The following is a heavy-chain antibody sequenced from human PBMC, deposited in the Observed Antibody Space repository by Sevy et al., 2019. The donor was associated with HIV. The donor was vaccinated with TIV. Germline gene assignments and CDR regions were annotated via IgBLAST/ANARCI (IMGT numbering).Heavy chain of an antibody. D-gene: IGHD6-13*01. CDR2: IFYSGST. CDR3: ARNIAAAGTFYFDY. V-gene: IGHV4-30-4*01. Sequence: SETLSLTCTVSGGSINSDDYCWSWIRQPPGKGLEWIGYIFYSGSTYYNPSLKSRVTISADTSKNQFSLKLRSVTAADTAVYYCARNIAAAGTFYFDYWGQGTLVTVSS. CDR1: GGSINSDDYC. J-gene: IGHJ4*02.